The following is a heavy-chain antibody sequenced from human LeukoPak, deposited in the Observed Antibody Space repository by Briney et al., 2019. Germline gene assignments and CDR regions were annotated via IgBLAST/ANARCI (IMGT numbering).Heavy chain of an antibody. CDR1: GGSISSGGYY. CDR3: ARLSWQQLVHDY. V-gene: IGHV4-31*03. J-gene: IGHJ4*02. Sequence: SQTLSLTCTVSGGSISSGGYYWSWIRQHPGKGLEWIGYIYYSGSTNYNPSLKSRVTISVDTSKNQFSLKLSSVTAADTAVYYCARLSWQQLVHDYWGQGTLVTVSS. D-gene: IGHD6-13*01. CDR2: IYYSGST.